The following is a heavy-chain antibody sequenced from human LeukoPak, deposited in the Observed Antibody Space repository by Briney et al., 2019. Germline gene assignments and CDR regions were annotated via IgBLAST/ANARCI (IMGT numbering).Heavy chain of an antibody. D-gene: IGHD2-15*01. J-gene: IGHJ4*02. CDR3: ASYYCSSGSCYFDH. V-gene: IGHV3-53*01. CDR1: GFIAGYNY. Sequence: GGSLRLSCEVSGFIAGYNYMSWVRQAPGKGLEWVSVIYRGDTYYADSVKGRFTISRDDSKNTVFLQMNDLRVEDTAEYFCASYYCSSGSCYFDHWGQGTLVTVSS. CDR2: IYRGDT.